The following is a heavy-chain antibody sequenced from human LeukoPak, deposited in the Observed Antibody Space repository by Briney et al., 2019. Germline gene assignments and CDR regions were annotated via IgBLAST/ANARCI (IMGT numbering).Heavy chain of an antibody. V-gene: IGHV1-18*04. J-gene: IGHJ4*02. D-gene: IGHD2-21*02. CDR3: ASNPRGDSRTFDY. CDR1: GYTLSNYG. Sequence: GASVKVSCKASGYTLSNYGVNWVRQAPGQGLEWMGWISIYNGNTNYAQILQGRVTMTTDTSTSTVYMELRSLRSDDTAVYYCASNPRGDSRTFDYWGQGTLVTVSS. CDR2: ISIYNGNT.